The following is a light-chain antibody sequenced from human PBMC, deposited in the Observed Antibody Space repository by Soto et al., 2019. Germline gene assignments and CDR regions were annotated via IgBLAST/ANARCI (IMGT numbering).Light chain of an antibody. CDR3: QQYYTYPYS. V-gene: IGKV1-5*01. CDR1: QRISYW. J-gene: IGKJ2*01. CDR2: HVS. Sequence: DIQMTQSPSTLSASVGDRVTITCRASQRISYWLAWYQQKPGKAPKLLIYHVSLLQSGVPSRFSGSGSGSEFSPSISGLQLADFATYYYQQYYTYPYSFGQVTKLEIK.